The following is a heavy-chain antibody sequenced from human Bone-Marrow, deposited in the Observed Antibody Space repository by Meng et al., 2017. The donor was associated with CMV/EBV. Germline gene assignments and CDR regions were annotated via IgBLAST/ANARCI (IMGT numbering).Heavy chain of an antibody. CDR3: ARDPGERYYYDSSGYYDY. CDR2: INHSGST. D-gene: IGHD3-22*01. Sequence: GSLRLSCTVSGGSISSYYWSWIRQPPGKGLEWIGEINHSGSTNYNPSLKSRVTISVDTSKNQFSLKLSSVTAADTAVYYCARDPGERYYYDSSGYYDYWGQGTLVTVSS. CDR1: GGSISSYY. V-gene: IGHV4-59*01. J-gene: IGHJ4*02.